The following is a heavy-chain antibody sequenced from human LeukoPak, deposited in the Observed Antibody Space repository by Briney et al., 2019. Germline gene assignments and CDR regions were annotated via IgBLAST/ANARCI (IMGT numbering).Heavy chain of an antibody. CDR1: GGSISSSSYY. D-gene: IGHD1-26*01. Sequence: SETLSLTCTVSGGSISSSSYYWGWIRQPPGKGLEWIGSIYYSGSTYYNPSLKSRVTISVDTPKNQFSLKLSSVTAADTAVYYCARMGKGYFDYWGQGTLVTVSS. CDR3: ARMGKGYFDY. J-gene: IGHJ4*02. CDR2: IYYSGST. V-gene: IGHV4-39*07.